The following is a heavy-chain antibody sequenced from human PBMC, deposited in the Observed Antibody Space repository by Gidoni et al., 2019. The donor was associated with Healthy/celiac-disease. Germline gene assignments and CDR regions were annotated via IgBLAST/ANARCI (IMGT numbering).Heavy chain of an antibody. CDR3: ARLNRPIAAAGTGGS. CDR2: IIPIFGTA. J-gene: IGHJ1*01. CDR1: GGTFRSYA. D-gene: IGHD6-13*01. Sequence: QVQLVQSGAEVKKPGSSVKVYCKASGGTFRSYAISWVRQAPGQGLEWMGGIIPIFGTANYAQKFQGRVTITADESTSTAYMELSSLRSEDTAVYYCARLNRPIAAAGTGGSWGQGTLVTVSS. V-gene: IGHV1-69*01.